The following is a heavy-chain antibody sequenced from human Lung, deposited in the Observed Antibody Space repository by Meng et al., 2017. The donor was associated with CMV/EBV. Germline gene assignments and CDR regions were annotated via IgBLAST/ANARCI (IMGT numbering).Heavy chain of an antibody. J-gene: IGHJ4*02. Sequence: SXTASGFTFGDYAMSWVRQAPGKGLEWVGFIRSKAYGGTTEYAASVKGRFTISSDDSKSIAYLQMNSLNTEDTAMYYCTRDPGLSTSWYFDYWGQGXLVTVSS. V-gene: IGHV3-49*04. D-gene: IGHD2/OR15-2a*01. CDR1: GFTFGDYA. CDR2: IRSKAYGGTT. CDR3: TRDPGLSTSWYFDY.